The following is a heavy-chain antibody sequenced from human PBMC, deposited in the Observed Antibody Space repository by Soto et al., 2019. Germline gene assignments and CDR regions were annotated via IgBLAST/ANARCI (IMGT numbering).Heavy chain of an antibody. J-gene: IGHJ4*02. V-gene: IGHV3-7*03. Sequence: EVQLVESGGGLVRPGGSLRLSCAASGFTFSSFWMNWVRQAPGKGLEWVANIKQDGSEKYYVDSVKGRFTISRDNAKNSLYLQMNSLRAEDTAVYYCARRSRYGDGSVDYWGQGTLVTVSS. CDR3: ARRSRYGDGSVDY. D-gene: IGHD4-17*01. CDR2: IKQDGSEK. CDR1: GFTFSSFW.